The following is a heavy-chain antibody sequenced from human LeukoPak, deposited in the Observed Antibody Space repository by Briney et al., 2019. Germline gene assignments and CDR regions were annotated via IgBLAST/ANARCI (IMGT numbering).Heavy chain of an antibody. D-gene: IGHD3-10*01. Sequence: GGSLRLSCAASGFTFSSYAMHWVRQAPGKGLEWVAVIWYDGSNQYYADSVKGRFTISRDNSKNTLYLQMSSLRAEDTAVYYCVREESGSYDYWGQGTLVTVSS. CDR3: VREESGSYDY. J-gene: IGHJ4*02. V-gene: IGHV3-33*08. CDR1: GFTFSSYA. CDR2: IWYDGSNQ.